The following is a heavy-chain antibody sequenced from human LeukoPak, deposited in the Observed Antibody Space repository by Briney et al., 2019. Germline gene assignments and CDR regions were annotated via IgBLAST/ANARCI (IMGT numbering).Heavy chain of an antibody. J-gene: IGHJ5*02. CDR2: INPTSFGT. D-gene: IGHD6-19*01. CDR1: GYTFTGYY. V-gene: IGHV1-2*02. Sequence: ASVKVSCKASGYTFTGYYIHWVRQAPGQGLEWMGWINPTSFGTKYEQKFQGRVTMTRDTPISTDYMELSDLRSDDTAVYYCARFRGSGWYSFDLWGQGTLVTVSS. CDR3: ARFRGSGWYSFDL.